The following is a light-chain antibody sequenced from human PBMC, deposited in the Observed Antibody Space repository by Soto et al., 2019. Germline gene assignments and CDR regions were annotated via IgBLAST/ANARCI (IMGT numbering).Light chain of an antibody. J-gene: IGKJ4*01. Sequence: EIVMTQSPATLSVSPGERATLSCRASQSVISNLAWYQQKPGQAPRLLMYGASNRATGIPDRFSGSGSGTDFTLTISGLEPEDFAVYYCQQYGNSPLTFGAGTKVDIK. CDR2: GAS. CDR1: QSVISN. CDR3: QQYGNSPLT. V-gene: IGKV3D-15*01.